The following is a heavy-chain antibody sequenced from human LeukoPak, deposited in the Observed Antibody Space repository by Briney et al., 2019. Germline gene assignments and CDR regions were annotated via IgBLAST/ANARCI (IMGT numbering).Heavy chain of an antibody. D-gene: IGHD1-7*01. CDR3: AKARYNWNYLFDY. Sequence: LPGGSLRLSCAASGFTFSSYAMSWVRQAPGKGLEWVSAISGSGGSTYYADSVKGRFTISRDNSKNTLYLQMNSLRAEDTAVYYSAKARYNWNYLFDYWGQGTLVTVSS. J-gene: IGHJ4*02. V-gene: IGHV3-23*01. CDR1: GFTFSSYA. CDR2: ISGSGGST.